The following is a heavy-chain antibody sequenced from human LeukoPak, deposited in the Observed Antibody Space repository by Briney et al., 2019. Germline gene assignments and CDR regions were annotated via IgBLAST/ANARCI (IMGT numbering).Heavy chain of an antibody. CDR2: ISSSGSTI. J-gene: IGHJ4*02. V-gene: IGHV3-48*03. Sequence: GGSLRLSCAVSGFTFSSSEMNWVRQAPGKGLEWVSYISSSGSTIYADSLKGRFAISRDNSKNSLYLQMNSLRAEDTAVYYCARDWAVSYFDYWGQGTLVTISS. CDR3: ARDWAVSYFDY. CDR1: GFTFSSSE. D-gene: IGHD3-16*01.